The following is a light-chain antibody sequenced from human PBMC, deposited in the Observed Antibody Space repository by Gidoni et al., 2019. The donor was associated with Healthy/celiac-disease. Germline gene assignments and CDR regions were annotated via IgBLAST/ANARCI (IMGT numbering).Light chain of an antibody. CDR3: CSYAGSSTFRV. V-gene: IGLV2-23*03. CDR2: EGS. CDR1: SSDVGSYNL. J-gene: IGLJ3*02. Sequence: QSALTQPASVSGSPGQSITISCTGTSSDVGSYNLVSWYQPHPGKAPNLMIYEGSKRPSGVSNRFSGSKSGNTASLTISGLQAEDEADYYCCSYAGSSTFRVFGGGTKLTVL.